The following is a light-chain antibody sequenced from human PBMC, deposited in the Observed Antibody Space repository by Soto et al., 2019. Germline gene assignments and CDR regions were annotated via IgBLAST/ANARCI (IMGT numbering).Light chain of an antibody. V-gene: IGKV1-5*01. Sequence: DIQLTQSPSTLSASIGARVTITCRASQSINRWLAWYQQKPGKAPKLLIYDASSLESGVPSRFSGSGSGTDFTPTITSMQRDDVATYSCHHPRWTFGKGTKVEVK. CDR2: DAS. CDR1: QSINRW. CDR3: HHPRWT. J-gene: IGKJ1*01.